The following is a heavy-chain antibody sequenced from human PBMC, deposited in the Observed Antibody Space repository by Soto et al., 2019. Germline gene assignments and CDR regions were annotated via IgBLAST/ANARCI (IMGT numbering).Heavy chain of an antibody. CDR3: ARDEYDILTGFDP. V-gene: IGHV1-18*01. D-gene: IGHD3-9*01. Sequence: GASVKVSCKASGYTFSSYGITWVRQAPGQGLEWMGWISAYNGNTNYAQKLQGRVTMTTDTSTSTAYMELRSLRSDDTAVYYCARDEYDILTGFDPWGQGTLVTVSS. J-gene: IGHJ5*02. CDR2: ISAYNGNT. CDR1: GYTFSSYG.